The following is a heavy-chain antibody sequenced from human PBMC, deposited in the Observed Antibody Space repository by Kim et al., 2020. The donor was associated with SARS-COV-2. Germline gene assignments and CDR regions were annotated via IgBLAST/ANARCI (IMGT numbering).Heavy chain of an antibody. V-gene: IGHV1-46*01. Sequence: KFTGRVPMTRDTSTSTVYMELSSLRSEDTAVYYCARGLPGYSSSWYYFDYWGQGTLVTVSS. CDR3: ARGLPGYSSSWYYFDY. D-gene: IGHD6-13*01. J-gene: IGHJ4*02.